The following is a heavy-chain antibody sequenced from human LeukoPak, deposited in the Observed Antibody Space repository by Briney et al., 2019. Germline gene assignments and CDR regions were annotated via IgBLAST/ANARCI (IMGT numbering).Heavy chain of an antibody. V-gene: IGHV4-38-2*02. J-gene: IGHJ5*02. Sequence: DPSETLSLTCTVSGYSISSGYYWGWIRQPPGQGLEWIGSIYYSGSTYYNPSLKSRVTISVDTSKNQFSLKLSSVTAADTAVYYCARSPGELLWFGEPQPWFDPWGQGTLVTVSS. CDR2: IYYSGST. CDR3: ARSPGELLWFGEPQPWFDP. CDR1: GYSISSGYY. D-gene: IGHD3-10*01.